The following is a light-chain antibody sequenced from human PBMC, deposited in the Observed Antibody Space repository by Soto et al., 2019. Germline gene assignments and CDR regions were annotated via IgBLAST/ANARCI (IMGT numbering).Light chain of an antibody. CDR3: GSWDSSLSAYV. V-gene: IGLV1-51*01. CDR1: SSDVGRYSY. CDR2: DDN. J-gene: IGLJ1*01. Sequence: QSVLTQPRSVSGSPGQSVSISCTGTSSDVGRYSYVSWYQQHPGKAPKLMIYDDNKRPSGIPDRFSGSKSGTSATLGITGFQTGDEADYYCGSWDSSLSAYVFGTGTKLTVL.